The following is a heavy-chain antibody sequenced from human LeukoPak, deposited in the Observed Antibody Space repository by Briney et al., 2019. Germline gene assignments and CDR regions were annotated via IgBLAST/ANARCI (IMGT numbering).Heavy chain of an antibody. CDR3: ARRGAAGDY. CDR1: GGSISSSSYY. J-gene: IGHJ4*02. Sequence: SETLSPTCTVSGGSISSSSYYWGWIRQPPGTGLEWIGSIYYSGSTYYNPSLKSRVTISVDTSKNQFSLKLSSVTAADTAVYYCARRGAAGDYWGQGTLVTVSS. CDR2: IYYSGST. V-gene: IGHV4-39*01. D-gene: IGHD6-13*01.